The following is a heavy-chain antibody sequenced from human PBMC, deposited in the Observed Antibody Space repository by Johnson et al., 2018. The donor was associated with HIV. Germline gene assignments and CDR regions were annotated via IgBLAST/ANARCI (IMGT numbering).Heavy chain of an antibody. V-gene: IGHV3-7*02. CDR1: RFTFSNYW. CDR2: IKQDGSEK. J-gene: IGHJ3*02. Sequence: VQLVESGGGLVQPGGSLRLSCAASRFTFSNYWMSWVRQAPGKGLEWVANIKQDGSEKYYVDSVKGRFTISRDNSKNTMYLQMNSLRAEDTAVYYCAKGREWELLGGAFDIWGQGTMVTVSS. CDR3: AKGREWELLGGAFDI. D-gene: IGHD1-26*01.